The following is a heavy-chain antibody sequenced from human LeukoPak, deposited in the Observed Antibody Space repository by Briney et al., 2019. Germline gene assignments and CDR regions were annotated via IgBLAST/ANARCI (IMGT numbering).Heavy chain of an antibody. V-gene: IGHV3-48*04. J-gene: IGHJ5*02. CDR3: ARDVTYYGGDWFDP. D-gene: IGHD4-23*01. CDR1: GFTFSSNS. CDR2: ISSTTSTI. Sequence: PGGSLRLSCSASGFTFSSNSMNWVRQAPGKGLEWVSYISSTTSTIYYADSVKGRFTISRDNAKNSLYLQMNSLRAEDTAVYYCARDVTYYGGDWFDPWGQGTLVTVSS.